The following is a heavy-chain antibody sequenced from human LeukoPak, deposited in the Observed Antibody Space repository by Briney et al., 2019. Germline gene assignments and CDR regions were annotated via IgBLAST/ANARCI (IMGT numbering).Heavy chain of an antibody. CDR1: GGSFSGYY. D-gene: IGHD5-18*01. J-gene: IGHJ4*02. V-gene: IGHV4-34*01. CDR3: ARIRGYSYGY. Sequence: SETLSLTCAVYGGSFSGYYWSWIRQPPGKGLEWIGEINHSGSTNYNPSLKSRVTISVDTSKNQFSLELSSVTAADTAVYYCARIRGYSYGYWGQGTLVTVSS. CDR2: INHSGST.